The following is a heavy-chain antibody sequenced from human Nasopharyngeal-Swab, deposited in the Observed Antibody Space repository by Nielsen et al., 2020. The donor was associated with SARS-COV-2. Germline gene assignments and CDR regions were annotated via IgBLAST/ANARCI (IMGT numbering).Heavy chain of an antibody. CDR2: IYSSGNT. CDR3: ARDVCSGPYLDS. J-gene: IGHJ4*02. CDR1: GGSVTSGGYQ. V-gene: IGHV4-31*03. D-gene: IGHD2-15*01. Sequence: SETLSLTCTVSGGSVTSGGYQWTWIRQHPGKALEWIGYIYSSGNTYYSPSLKSRVTISVDTSRNQFSLKLSSVTAADTAVYYCARDVCSGPYLDSWGQGTLVTVSS.